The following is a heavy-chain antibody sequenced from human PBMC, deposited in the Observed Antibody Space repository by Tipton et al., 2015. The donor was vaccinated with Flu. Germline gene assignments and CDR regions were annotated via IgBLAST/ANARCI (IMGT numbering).Heavy chain of an antibody. CDR1: GYTFTGYY. V-gene: IGHV1-2*02. CDR3: ARERNGDYYYYGMDV. D-gene: IGHD4-17*01. Sequence: QVQLVQSGTEVKKPGASVKVSCKASGYTFTGYYMHWVRQAPGQGLEWMGWINPNSGGTNYAQKFQGRVTMTRDTSISTAYMELSRLRSDDTAVYYCARERNGDYYYYGMDVWGQGTTVTVSS. J-gene: IGHJ6*02. CDR2: INPNSGGT.